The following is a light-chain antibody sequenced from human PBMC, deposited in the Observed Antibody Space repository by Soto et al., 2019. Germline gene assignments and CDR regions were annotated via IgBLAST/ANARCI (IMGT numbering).Light chain of an antibody. CDR1: SSDIGNYNL. V-gene: IGLV2-23*01. CDR2: EGN. Sequence: QSVLTQPASVSGSPGQSITISCTGTSSDIGNYNLVSWFQQRPGKPPKLLIYEGNKRPSGVSSHFSGSKSGNTASLTISGLQADDEADYYCCSYAPSSTLVFGGGTKLTVL. CDR3: CSYAPSSTLV. J-gene: IGLJ2*01.